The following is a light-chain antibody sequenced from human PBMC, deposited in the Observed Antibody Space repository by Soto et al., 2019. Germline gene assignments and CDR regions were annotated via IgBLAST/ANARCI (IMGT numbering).Light chain of an antibody. Sequence: QSVLTQPASDSGSPGQSITIFCTGTTSDVGSHNLVSWYQQHPGQAPKLMIYEVSKRPLGISTRFSASKSGNTASLTISGLQAEDEADYYCCSYGGSRAVFGGGTQLTVL. CDR3: CSYGGSRAV. CDR2: EVS. CDR1: TSDVGSHNL. V-gene: IGLV2-23*02. J-gene: IGLJ7*01.